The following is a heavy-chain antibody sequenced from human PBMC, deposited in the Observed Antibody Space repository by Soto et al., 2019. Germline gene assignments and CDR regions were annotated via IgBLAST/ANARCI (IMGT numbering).Heavy chain of an antibody. D-gene: IGHD6-13*01. CDR1: GFTFSSYA. J-gene: IGHJ4*02. Sequence: EVQLLESGGGLVQPGGSLRLSCAASGFTFSSYAMSWVRQAPGKGLEWVSAISGSGGSTYYADSVKGRFTISRDNSKITLYLQMNSLRAEDTAVYYCAKSRTAAGTFNYWGQGTLVTVSS. CDR3: AKSRTAAGTFNY. CDR2: ISGSGGST. V-gene: IGHV3-23*01.